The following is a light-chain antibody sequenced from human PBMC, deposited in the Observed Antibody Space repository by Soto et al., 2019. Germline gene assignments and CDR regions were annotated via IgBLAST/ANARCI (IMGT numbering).Light chain of an antibody. J-gene: IGLJ3*02. CDR3: SSYTTGSRPWV. V-gene: IGLV2-14*01. CDR1: TSDVGGYKY. Sequence: QSALTQPASVSGSPGQSITISCTGTTSDVGGYKYVSWYQLHPGKALKLIIYEVTNRPSGVSDRFSGSKSGNTASLTISGLQTDDEADYFCSSYTTGSRPWVFGGGTKLTVL. CDR2: EVT.